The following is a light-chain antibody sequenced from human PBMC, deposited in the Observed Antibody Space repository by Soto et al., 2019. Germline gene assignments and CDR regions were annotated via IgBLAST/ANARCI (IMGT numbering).Light chain of an antibody. CDR2: GAS. V-gene: IGKV3-15*01. CDR3: QHYSTWLWT. J-gene: IGKJ1*01. CDR1: QSVSSK. Sequence: EIVMTQSPATLSVSPGERATLSCRASQSVSSKLAWYQQKPGQGPRLLIYGASTRATGIPARFSGSGSGTEFTLTISRLQSEDFAVCYCQHYSTWLWTFGQGTKVEIK.